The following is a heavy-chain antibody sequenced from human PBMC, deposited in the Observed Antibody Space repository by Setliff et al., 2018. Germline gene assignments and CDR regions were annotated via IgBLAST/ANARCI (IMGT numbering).Heavy chain of an antibody. V-gene: IGHV3-9*01. J-gene: IGHJ4*02. Sequence: GGSLRLSCAASGFTFDDYAMHWVRQAPGKGLEWVSGISWNSGSIGYADSVKGRFTISRDNAKNSLYLQMNSLRAEDTAVYYCARDSGHYYGSDYFDYWGQGTLVTVSS. D-gene: IGHD3-10*01. CDR2: ISWNSGSI. CDR3: ARDSGHYYGSDYFDY. CDR1: GFTFDDYA.